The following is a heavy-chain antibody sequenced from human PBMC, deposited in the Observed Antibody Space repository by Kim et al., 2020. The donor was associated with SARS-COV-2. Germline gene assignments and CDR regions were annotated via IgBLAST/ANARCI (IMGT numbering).Heavy chain of an antibody. V-gene: IGHV1-58*01. CDR1: GFTFTSSA. J-gene: IGHJ4*02. Sequence: SVKVSCKASGFTFTSSAVQWVRQARGQRLEWIGWIVVGSGNTNYAQKFQERVTITRDMSTSTAYMELSSLRSEDTAVYYCACMVRGVIRGFDYWGQGTLVTVSS. CDR3: ACMVRGVIRGFDY. CDR2: IVVGSGNT. D-gene: IGHD3-10*01.